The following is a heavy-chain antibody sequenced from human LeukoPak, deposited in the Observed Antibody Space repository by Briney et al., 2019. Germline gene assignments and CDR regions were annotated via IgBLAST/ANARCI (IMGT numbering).Heavy chain of an antibody. J-gene: IGHJ4*02. CDR3: VRDRDGYNF. CDR1: GFIFSNYV. D-gene: IGHD5-24*01. CDR2: INNDGSDK. Sequence: GSLRLSCGASGFIFSNYVMQWVRQAPGKGLVWVSRINNDGSDKRYADSVKGRFTISRDNAKNTLYLQMTSLRAEDTAVYFCVRDRDGYNFWGQGALVTVSS. V-gene: IGHV3-74*01.